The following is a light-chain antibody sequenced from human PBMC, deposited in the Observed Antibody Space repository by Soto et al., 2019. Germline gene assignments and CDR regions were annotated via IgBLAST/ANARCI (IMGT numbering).Light chain of an antibody. CDR2: AAS. CDR1: QGIRSY. V-gene: IGKV1-39*01. Sequence: QLTQSPSSLSASVGDRMTITCRVSQGIRSYLDWYQLKPGKPPRLLIYAASSLQSGVPSRFSGSGSGTDFTLTISSLQPEDFATYYSQLSSSPLLAFAGGTKVDIK. J-gene: IGKJ4*01. CDR3: QLSSSPLLA.